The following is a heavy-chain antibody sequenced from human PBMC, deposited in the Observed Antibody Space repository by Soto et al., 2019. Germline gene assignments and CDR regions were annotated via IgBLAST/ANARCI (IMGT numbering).Heavy chain of an antibody. D-gene: IGHD6-19*01. CDR1: GFTFSSYA. Sequence: GGSLRLSCAASGFTFSSYAMHWVRQAPGKGLEWVAVISYDGSNKYYADSVKGRFTISRDNSKNTLYLQMNSLRAEDTAVYYCARDGITSGWYRLMFKRDGSSTSRNDGDGMDVWGQGTTVTVSS. V-gene: IGHV3-30-3*01. J-gene: IGHJ6*02. CDR3: ARDGITSGWYRLMFKRDGSSTSRNDGDGMDV. CDR2: ISYDGSNK.